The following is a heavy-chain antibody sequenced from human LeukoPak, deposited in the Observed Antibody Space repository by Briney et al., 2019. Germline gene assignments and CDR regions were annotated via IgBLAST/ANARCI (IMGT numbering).Heavy chain of an antibody. J-gene: IGHJ4*02. V-gene: IGHV3-7*03. CDR1: GFTFSMYW. D-gene: IGHD4-23*01. CDR2: IRQDGGQT. Sequence: GGSLRLSCAAPGFTFSMYWMTWVRQAPGKGLEWVANIRQDGGQTYYADSVKGRLTISRDNAKNSLYLQMNSLRAEDTALYYCAKDFNDYGGGGYWGQGTLVTVSS. CDR3: AKDFNDYGGGGY.